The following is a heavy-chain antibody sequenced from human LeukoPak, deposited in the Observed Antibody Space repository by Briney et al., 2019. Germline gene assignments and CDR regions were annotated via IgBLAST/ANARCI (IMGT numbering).Heavy chain of an antibody. CDR2: ISGSGGST. CDR3: AKSFGQLDY. Sequence: PGGTLRLSCAASGFTFSSYGMSWVRQAPGKGLEWVSIISGSGGSTYYADSVKGRFTISRDNSKNTLYLQMNSLRAEDTAVYYCAKSFGQLDYWGQGTLVTVSS. D-gene: IGHD6-13*01. CDR1: GFTFSSYG. J-gene: IGHJ4*02. V-gene: IGHV3-23*01.